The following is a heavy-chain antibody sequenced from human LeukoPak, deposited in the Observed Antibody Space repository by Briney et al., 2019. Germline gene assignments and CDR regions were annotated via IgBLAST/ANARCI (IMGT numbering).Heavy chain of an antibody. D-gene: IGHD1-26*01. CDR1: GYTLTELS. V-gene: IGHV1-24*01. CDR3: ATVAIVGATKYFDY. CDR2: FDPEDGET. J-gene: IGHJ4*02. Sequence: ASVKVSCTVSGYTLTELSMHWVRQAPGKGLEWMGGFDPEDGETIYAQKFQGRVTMTEDTSTDTAYMELSRLRSEDTAVYYCATVAIVGATKYFDYWGQGTLVTVSS.